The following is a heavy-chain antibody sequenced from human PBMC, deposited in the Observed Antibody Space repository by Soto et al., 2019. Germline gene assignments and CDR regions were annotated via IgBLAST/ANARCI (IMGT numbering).Heavy chain of an antibody. CDR2: IIPIFGTA. V-gene: IGHV1-69*12. D-gene: IGHD1-26*01. Sequence: QVQLVQSGAEVKKPGSSVKVSCKASGGTFSSYAISWVRQXPXXGLEWMGGIIPIFGTANYAQKFQGRVPITADESTSTAXMEXSSLRSEXTDVYYCAKDTTSNWFDPWGQGTLVTVSS. CDR1: GGTFSSYA. J-gene: IGHJ5*02. CDR3: AKDTTSNWFDP.